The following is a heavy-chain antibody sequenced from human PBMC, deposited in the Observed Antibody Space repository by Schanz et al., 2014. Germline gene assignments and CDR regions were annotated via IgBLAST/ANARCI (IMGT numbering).Heavy chain of an antibody. CDR1: GYTFTSYY. Sequence: QVQLVQSGAEVKKPGASVKVSCKASGYTFTSYYMHWVRQAPGQGLEWMGIINPSGGSTSYAQKFQGRVTMTRDTSTSTVYMELSSLRSDDTAVYYCAKVDRTRYYAMDVWGQGTTVTVSS. D-gene: IGHD3-9*01. CDR3: AKVDRTRYYAMDV. J-gene: IGHJ6*02. V-gene: IGHV1-46*01. CDR2: INPSGGST.